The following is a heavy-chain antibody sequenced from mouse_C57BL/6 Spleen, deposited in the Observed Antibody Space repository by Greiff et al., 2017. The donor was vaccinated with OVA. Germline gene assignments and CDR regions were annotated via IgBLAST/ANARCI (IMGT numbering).Heavy chain of an antibody. V-gene: IGHV2-9*01. J-gene: IGHJ1*03. Sequence: VMLVESGPGLVAPSQSLSITCTVSGFSLTSYGVDWVRQTPGKGLEWLGGIWGGGSSNYNSALMSRPSLCKDNSKSQVFLKMNRLQTYDTAMYYCAKRGYYDSSYWYFDVWGTGTTVTVSS. CDR1: GFSLTSYG. CDR3: AKRGYYDSSYWYFDV. D-gene: IGHD2-4*01. CDR2: IWGGGSS.